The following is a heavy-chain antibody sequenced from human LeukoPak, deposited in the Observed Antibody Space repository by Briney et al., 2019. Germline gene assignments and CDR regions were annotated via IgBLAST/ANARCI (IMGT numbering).Heavy chain of an antibody. J-gene: IGHJ4*02. D-gene: IGHD3-10*01. V-gene: IGHV3-23*01. CDR1: GFSFSGYD. Sequence: PGGSLRLSCAASGFSFSGYDMSWVRQAPGKGLEWVSAISGSGGSTYYADSVKGRFTISRDNSKNTLYLQMDSLRAEDTAVFYCARDEGSGSYLDYWGQGILVTVSS. CDR2: ISGSGGST. CDR3: ARDEGSGSYLDY.